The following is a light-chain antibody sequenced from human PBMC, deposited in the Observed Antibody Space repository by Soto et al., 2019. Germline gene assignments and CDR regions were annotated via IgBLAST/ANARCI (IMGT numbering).Light chain of an antibody. J-gene: IGKJ3*01. V-gene: IGKV1-9*01. CDR3: QQLNTFPPFFT. CDR2: GAS. Sequence: GDRVTITCRASQGIRSYLAGYQQRPGKAPVLLIYGASTLRPGGASRFSGSGSGTEFTLTISSLQHEDFATYFCQQLNTFPPFFTFGPGTKVDIK. CDR1: QGIRSY.